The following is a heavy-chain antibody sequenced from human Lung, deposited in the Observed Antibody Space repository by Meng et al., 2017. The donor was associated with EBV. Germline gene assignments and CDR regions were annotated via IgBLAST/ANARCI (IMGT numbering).Heavy chain of an antibody. CDR3: AREAGRDGYATPKFDY. J-gene: IGHJ4*02. D-gene: IGHD5-24*01. CDR2: IYYTGST. CDR1: GGSIGSGGYY. V-gene: IGHV4-31*03. Sequence: VQLPVSGPGLVTPSQTLALTCTVSGGSIGSGGYYWSWIRQHPGKGLEWIGYIYYTGSTFYNPSLKSRVTISVDTSKNQFSLKLISATAADTAVYYCAREAGRDGYATPKFDYWGQGTLVTVSS.